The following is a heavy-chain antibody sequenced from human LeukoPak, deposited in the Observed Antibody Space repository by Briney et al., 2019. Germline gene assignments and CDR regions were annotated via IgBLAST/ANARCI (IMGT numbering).Heavy chain of an antibody. CDR3: AKGGASVTDAPHGDVVTTTLDGFDI. Sequence: GGSLRLSCVASGFAFSTYPMSWVRQAPGKGLEWVSGVSGSGGHKFYAESAKGRVTISRDNSKKTLYLQMSSLRADDTAVYYCAKGGASVTDAPHGDVVTTTLDGFDIWGHGTMVTVST. D-gene: IGHD4-17*01. CDR2: VSGSGGHK. J-gene: IGHJ3*02. V-gene: IGHV3-23*01. CDR1: GFAFSTYP.